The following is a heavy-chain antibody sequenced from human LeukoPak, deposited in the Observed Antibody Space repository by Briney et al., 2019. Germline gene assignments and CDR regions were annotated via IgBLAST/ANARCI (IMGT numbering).Heavy chain of an antibody. J-gene: IGHJ4*02. V-gene: IGHV1-69*06. Sequence: ASVKVSCKASGGTFSSYAISWVRQAPGQGLEWMGRIIPIFGTANYAQKFQGRVTITADKSTSTAYMELSSLRSEDTAVYYCASTTVTNEVDYRGQGTLVTVSS. D-gene: IGHD4-17*01. CDR3: ASTTVTNEVDY. CDR2: IIPIFGTA. CDR1: GGTFSSYA.